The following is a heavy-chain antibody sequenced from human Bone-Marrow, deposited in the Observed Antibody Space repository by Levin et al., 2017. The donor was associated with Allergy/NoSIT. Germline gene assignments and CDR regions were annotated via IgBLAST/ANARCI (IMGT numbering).Heavy chain of an antibody. CDR3: AKDKSSTWYTSDAFDV. CDR1: GFTFDDYA. V-gene: IGHV3-9*01. D-gene: IGHD6-13*01. CDR2: ISWNSGSI. Sequence: GGSLRLSCAASGFTFDDYAMHWVRQPPGKGLEWVSGISWNSGSIDYADSVKGRFTISRDNAKSSLYLQMNSLRAEDTAFYYCAKDKSSTWYTSDAFDVWGQGTMVTVSS. J-gene: IGHJ3*01.